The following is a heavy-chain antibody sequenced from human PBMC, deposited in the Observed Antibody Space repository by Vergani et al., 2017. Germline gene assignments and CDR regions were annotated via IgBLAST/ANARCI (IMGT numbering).Heavy chain of an antibody. CDR1: GGSISSGSYY. CDR2: IYTSGST. CDR3: ARAGGRYFDWAPVDY. J-gene: IGHJ4*02. V-gene: IGHV4-61*02. Sequence: QVQLQESGPGLVKPSQTLSLTCTVSGGSISSGSYYWSWIRQPAGKGLEWIGRIYTSGSTNYNPSLKSRVTISVDTSKNHFSLKLSSVTAADTAVYYCARAGGRYFDWAPVDYWGQGTLVTVSS. D-gene: IGHD3-9*01.